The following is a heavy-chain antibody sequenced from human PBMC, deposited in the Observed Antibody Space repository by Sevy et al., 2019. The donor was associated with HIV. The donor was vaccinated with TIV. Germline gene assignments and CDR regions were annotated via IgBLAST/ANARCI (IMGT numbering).Heavy chain of an antibody. CDR3: TTVRYSSSRDYYCDYYMDV. D-gene: IGHD6-6*01. V-gene: IGHV3-15*01. CDR2: IKSKTDGGTT. Sequence: GGSLRLSCAASGFTFSNAWMSWVRQAPGKGLEWVGRIKSKTDGGTTDYAAPVKGRFTISRDDSKNTLYLQMNSLKTEDTAVYHCTTVRYSSSRDYYCDYYMDVWGKGTTVTVSS. J-gene: IGHJ6*03. CDR1: GFTFSNAW.